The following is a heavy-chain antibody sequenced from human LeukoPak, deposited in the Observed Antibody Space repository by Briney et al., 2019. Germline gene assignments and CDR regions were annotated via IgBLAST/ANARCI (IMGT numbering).Heavy chain of an antibody. CDR1: GFIFSDSW. V-gene: IGHV3-7*03. Sequence: PGGSLRLSCTVSGFIFSDSWMAWIRQAPGKGLEWVAIIAKNGSGKNYVDSVKGRFIISRDNAKNSLFLQMDSLKVEDTAIYYCTTDRWYSADHWGQGTLVTVSS. CDR2: IAKNGSGK. D-gene: IGHD2-15*01. J-gene: IGHJ5*02. CDR3: TTDRWYSADH.